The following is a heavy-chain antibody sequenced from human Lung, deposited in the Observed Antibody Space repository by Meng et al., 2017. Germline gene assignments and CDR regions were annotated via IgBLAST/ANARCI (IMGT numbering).Heavy chain of an antibody. J-gene: IGHJ4*02. Sequence: VQLQQRCVVLLMPSATLSLALVVSGGSFSDYYGSWISQPPGKGLEWIGEINHSGSTNYNPSLESRATISVDTSQNNLSLKLSSVTAADSAVYYCARGPTTMAHDFDYWGQGTLVTVSS. CDR3: ARGPTTMAHDFDY. V-gene: IGHV4-34*01. CDR1: GGSFSDYY. CDR2: INHSGST. D-gene: IGHD4-11*01.